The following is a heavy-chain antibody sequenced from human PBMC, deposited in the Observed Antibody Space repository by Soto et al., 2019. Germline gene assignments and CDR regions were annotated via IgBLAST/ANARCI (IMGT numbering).Heavy chain of an antibody. Sequence: GGSLRLSCAASGFTFTRYSMNWVRQAPGKGLEWVSSISSTTNYIYYGDSMKGRFTISRDNGKNSLYLEIHSLRAEDTAVYYCARESEDLTSNFDYWGQGTLVTVS. J-gene: IGHJ4*02. CDR3: ARESEDLTSNFDY. CDR2: ISSTTNYI. CDR1: GFTFTRYS. V-gene: IGHV3-21*06.